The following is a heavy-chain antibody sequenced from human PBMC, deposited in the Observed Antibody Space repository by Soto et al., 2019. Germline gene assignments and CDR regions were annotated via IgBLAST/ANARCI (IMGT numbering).Heavy chain of an antibody. CDR2: IWYRGSTK. Sequence: GGSLRLSCEVSGFSLSRYGMHWVRQAPGKGLEWVSVIWYRGSTKIYADSVKGRFTISRDNSKNTLYLQMNSLRAEDTAVYYCAKLRWGSDNWFDPWGQGTLVTVSS. CDR1: GFSLSRYG. V-gene: IGHV3-33*06. CDR3: AKLRWGSDNWFDP. J-gene: IGHJ5*02. D-gene: IGHD3-10*01.